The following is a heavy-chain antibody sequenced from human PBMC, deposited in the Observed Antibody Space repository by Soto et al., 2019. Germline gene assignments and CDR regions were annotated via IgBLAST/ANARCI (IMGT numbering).Heavy chain of an antibody. CDR2: ISAYNGNT. D-gene: IGHD6-13*01. Sequence: QVQLLQSGAEVKKPGATVKVSCKASGYTFSSYGITWVRQAPGQGREWMGWISAYNGNTNYAQKRQGRVTMATDTSTSTAYRELRSLRSDGTAVYYCAREEEQQLVRGVWFDPWGQGTLVTVSS. CDR3: AREEEQQLVRGVWFDP. CDR1: GYTFSSYG. J-gene: IGHJ5*02. V-gene: IGHV1-18*01.